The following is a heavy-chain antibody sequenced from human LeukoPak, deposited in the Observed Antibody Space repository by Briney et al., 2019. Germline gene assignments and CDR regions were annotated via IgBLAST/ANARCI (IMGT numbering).Heavy chain of an antibody. D-gene: IGHD3-16*01. Sequence: QSGGSLRLSCAASGFTFSSYGMHWVRQAPGKGLEWVAVIWYDESDEHYADSVKGRFTISRDNSKNILYLQMNSLRAEDTAVYYCARVRGGNWGQGTLVTVSS. CDR3: ARVRGGN. CDR1: GFTFSSYG. J-gene: IGHJ4*02. V-gene: IGHV3-33*01. CDR2: IWYDESDE.